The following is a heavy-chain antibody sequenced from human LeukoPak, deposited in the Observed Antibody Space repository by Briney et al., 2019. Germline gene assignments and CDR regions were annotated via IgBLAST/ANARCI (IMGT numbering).Heavy chain of an antibody. V-gene: IGHV3-21*01. D-gene: IGHD3-22*01. CDR1: GFTFSSYS. CDR2: ISSSISYI. Sequence: RGSLRLSCTASGFTFSSYSMSWVRQAPGQGLEWVSSISSSISYIYYADSVKGRFTISRDNAKNSLYLQMNSLRAEDTAVYYCARDYYYDSSGYSFGYFDYWGQGTLFTVSS. CDR3: ARDYYYDSSGYSFGYFDY. J-gene: IGHJ4*02.